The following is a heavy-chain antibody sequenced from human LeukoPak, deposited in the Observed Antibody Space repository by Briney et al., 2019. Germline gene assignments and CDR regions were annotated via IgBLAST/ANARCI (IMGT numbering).Heavy chain of an antibody. CDR2: ISGSGGTT. CDR1: GFTFNNYA. V-gene: IGHV3-23*01. J-gene: IGHJ4*02. D-gene: IGHD1-26*01. CDR3: ARDKRADEGSKFDY. Sequence: PGGSLRLSCAASGFTFNNYAMNWVRQAPGKGLEWVSVISGSGGTTYYADSVKGRFTISRDSSKNTLYLQMNSLRAEDTAVYYCARDKRADEGSKFDYWGQGTLVTVSS.